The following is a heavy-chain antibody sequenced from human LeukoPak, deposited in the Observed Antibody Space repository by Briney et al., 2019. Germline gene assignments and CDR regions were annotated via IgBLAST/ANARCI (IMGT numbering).Heavy chain of an antibody. J-gene: IGHJ6*02. CDR2: IFVGSGNT. D-gene: IGHD3-10*01. CDR1: GFTFTSSA. Sequence: SVKVSCKASGFTFTSSAVQWVRQARGQRLGWIGWIFVGSGNTNYAQKFQERVTITRDMSTSTAYMELSSLRSEDTAVYYCAADRPGSGKNYYYYYGMDVWGQGTTVTVSS. CDR3: AADRPGSGKNYYYYYGMDV. V-gene: IGHV1-58*01.